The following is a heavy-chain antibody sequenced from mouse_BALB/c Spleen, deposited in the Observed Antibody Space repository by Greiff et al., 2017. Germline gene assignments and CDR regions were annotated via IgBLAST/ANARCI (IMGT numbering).Heavy chain of an antibody. Sequence: EVQLQQSGAELVKPGASVTLSCTASGFNIKDTYMHWVKQRPEQGLEWIGRIDPANGNTKYDPKFQGKATITADTSSNTVYLQLSSLTSEDTAVYYCALSFAYWGQGTLVTVSA. CDR2: IDPANGNT. CDR3: ALSFAY. V-gene: IGHV14-3*02. J-gene: IGHJ3*01. CDR1: GFNIKDTY.